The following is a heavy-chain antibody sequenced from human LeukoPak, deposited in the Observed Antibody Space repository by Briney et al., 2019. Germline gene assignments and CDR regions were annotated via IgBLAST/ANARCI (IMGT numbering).Heavy chain of an antibody. CDR3: YGTRGY. CDR1: GFSFSSYW. Sequence: GGSLRLSCAASGFSFSSYWLMWVRQTPGKGLQWVATIKEDERQTFYSDSVMGRFTISIDSAKNSLYLQMNSLRVEETAVYYCYGTRGYWGQGALVTVSS. J-gene: IGHJ4*02. V-gene: IGHV3-7*01. D-gene: IGHD3-22*01. CDR2: IKEDERQT.